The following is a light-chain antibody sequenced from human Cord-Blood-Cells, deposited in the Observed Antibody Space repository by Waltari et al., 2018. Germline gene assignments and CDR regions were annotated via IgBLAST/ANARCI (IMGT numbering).Light chain of an antibody. J-gene: IGKJ1*01. CDR1: QSVSSSY. CDR2: GAS. CDR3: QQYGSSPTWT. Sequence: EIVLTQSPGTLSLSPGERATLSCRASQSVSSSYLAWYQQKPGQAPRLLIHGASSSATGIPDRFSGSGSGTDFTLTISRLEPEDFAVYYCQQYGSSPTWTFGQGTKVEIK. V-gene: IGKV3-20*01.